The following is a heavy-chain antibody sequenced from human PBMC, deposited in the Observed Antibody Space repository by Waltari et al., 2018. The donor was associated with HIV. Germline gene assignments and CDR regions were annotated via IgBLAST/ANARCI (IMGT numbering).Heavy chain of an antibody. Sequence: QLQLQESGPGLVKPSETLSLTCTVSDGSIDRSSYYWGWIRQPPGKGLELIGSIYYSGRTYDNPSLKSRVTISVDTSKNRFSLKLSSVTAADTAVYYCARHVGGYDSSGYFPYYFDYWGQGALVTVSS. CDR3: ARHVGGYDSSGYFPYYFDY. CDR1: DGSIDRSSYY. J-gene: IGHJ4*02. D-gene: IGHD3-22*01. V-gene: IGHV4-39*01. CDR2: IYYSGRT.